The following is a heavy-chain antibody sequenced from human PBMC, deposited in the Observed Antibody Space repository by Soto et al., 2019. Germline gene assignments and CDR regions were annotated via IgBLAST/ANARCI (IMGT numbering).Heavy chain of an antibody. J-gene: IGHJ4*02. CDR1: GGYISNYY. CDR3: ARGHYDFWSGYFATIDY. D-gene: IGHD3-3*01. CDR2: IHYSGNT. Sequence: QVQLQESGPGLVKPSETLSLTCTVSGGYISNYYWSWIRQPPGKGLEWIGYIHYSGNTKYNPSLKSRVTISADTSKDQFSLKLTSVTAADTAVYYCARGHYDFWSGYFATIDYWGQGTLVTVSS. V-gene: IGHV4-59*08.